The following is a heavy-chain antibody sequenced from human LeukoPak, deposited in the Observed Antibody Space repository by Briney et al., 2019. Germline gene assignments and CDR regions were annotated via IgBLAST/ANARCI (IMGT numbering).Heavy chain of an antibody. J-gene: IGHJ4*02. V-gene: IGHV3-23*01. CDR1: GFPFSIHP. D-gene: IGHD1-26*01. CDR2: ITDSCGTT. CDR3: AKLWRGSHPRYFDH. Sequence: GGSLRHFRAASGFPFSIHPMRWLRQPPGKGLEWVATITDSCGTTFYADSVKGRFTFSRDNFKNTVYLQMNSLRAEDTAVYYCAKLWRGSHPRYFDHWGQGTLVTVSS.